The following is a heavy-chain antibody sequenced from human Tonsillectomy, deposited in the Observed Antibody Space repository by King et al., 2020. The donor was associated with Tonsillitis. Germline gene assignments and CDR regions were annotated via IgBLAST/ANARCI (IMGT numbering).Heavy chain of an antibody. CDR2: LYSGETS. V-gene: IGHV3-53*04. J-gene: IGHJ6*03. Sequence: VQLVESGGGLVQPGGSLRLSCAASGFTVSSNYMSWVRQAPGKGLEWVSILYSGETSYYAVSGKGRFTVSRHNSQNTLYLQMNSLRAEDTAVYYCTSSIAGRDGYYYYMDVWGQGTTVTVSS. D-gene: IGHD6-6*01. CDR1: GFTVSSNY. CDR3: TSSIAGRDGYYYYMDV.